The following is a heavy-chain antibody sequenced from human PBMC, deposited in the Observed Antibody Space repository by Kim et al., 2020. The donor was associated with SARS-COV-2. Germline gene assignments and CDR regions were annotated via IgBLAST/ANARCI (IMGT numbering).Heavy chain of an antibody. CDR1: GFSCSNAW. J-gene: IGHJ4*02. Sequence: GGSPRLSCAASGFSCSNAWMTWVRQAPGKGLEWVGRIKSKIDGGTTDYAAPVKGRFTISRDDSKNTLYLQMNSLKTEDTAVYYCSTLIGYYGSGSYYRSNDYWGQGTLVTVSS. CDR2: IKSKIDGGTT. CDR3: STLIGYYGSGSYYRSNDY. D-gene: IGHD3-10*01. V-gene: IGHV3-15*01.